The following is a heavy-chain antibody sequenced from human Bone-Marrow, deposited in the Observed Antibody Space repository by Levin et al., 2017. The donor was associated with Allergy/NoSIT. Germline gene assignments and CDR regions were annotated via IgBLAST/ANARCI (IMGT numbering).Heavy chain of an antibody. V-gene: IGHV3-30*18. CDR2: ISYDGSNK. J-gene: IGHJ6*02. Sequence: LSLTCAASGFTFRSYGMHWVRQAPGKGLEWVAVISYDGSNKYYADSVKGRFTISRDNSKNTLYLQMNSLRAEDTAVYYCAKEVLERGVVITHYYYYGMDVWGQGTTVTVSS. CDR3: AKEVLERGVVITHYYYYGMDV. D-gene: IGHD3-3*01. CDR1: GFTFRSYG.